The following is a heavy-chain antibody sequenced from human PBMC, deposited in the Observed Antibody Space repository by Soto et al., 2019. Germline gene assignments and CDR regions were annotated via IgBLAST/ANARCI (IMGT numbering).Heavy chain of an antibody. V-gene: IGHV5-10-1*01. J-gene: IGHJ6*02. CDR2: IDPSDSYI. CDR3: ARPDREAAAGVRYYYYGMDV. CDR1: GYSFTSYW. Sequence: GESLKISCKGSGYSFTSYWISWVRQMPGKGLEWMGRIDPSDSYINYSPSFQGHVTISADKSISTAYLQWSSLKASDTAMYYCARPDREAAAGVRYYYYGMDVWGQGTTVTVSS. D-gene: IGHD6-13*01.